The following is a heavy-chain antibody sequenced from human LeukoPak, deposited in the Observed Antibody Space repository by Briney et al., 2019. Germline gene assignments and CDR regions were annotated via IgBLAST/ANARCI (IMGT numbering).Heavy chain of an antibody. Sequence: SVTVSCKTSGGTFLSHTFSWVRQAPGQGLEWMGKITPVINTANYPQTFQGRVSIYADKSTTTVYMDLSGLRPDDTALYYCARVNLRGSNYNWFDPWGQGTLVTVAS. J-gene: IGHJ5*02. CDR1: GGTFLSHT. CDR2: ITPVINTA. V-gene: IGHV1-69*08. CDR3: ARVNLRGSNYNWFDP. D-gene: IGHD1-26*01.